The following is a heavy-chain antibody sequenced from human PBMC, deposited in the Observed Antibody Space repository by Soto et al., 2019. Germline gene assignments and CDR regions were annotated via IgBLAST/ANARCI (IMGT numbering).Heavy chain of an antibody. J-gene: IGHJ4*02. D-gene: IGHD6-13*01. CDR3: ARDSARMVRAAGIFFDY. Sequence: GGSLRLSCAASGFTFSSYSMNWVRQAPGKGLEWVSYISSSSSTIYYADSVKGRFTISRDNAKNSLYLQMNSLRDEDTAVYYCARDSARMVRAAGIFFDYWGQGTLVTVSS. CDR1: GFTFSSYS. CDR2: ISSSSSTI. V-gene: IGHV3-48*02.